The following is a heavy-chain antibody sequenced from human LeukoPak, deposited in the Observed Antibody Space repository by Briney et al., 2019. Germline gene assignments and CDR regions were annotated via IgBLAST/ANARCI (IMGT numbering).Heavy chain of an antibody. Sequence: PSETLSLTCAVSGGSISSSNWWSWIRQPPGKGLEWIGEIYHSGSTNYNPSLKSRVTISVDKSKTQFSLKLSSVTAADTAVYYCARESKITMVRGVISRVYYYYYMDVWGKGTTVTISS. J-gene: IGHJ6*03. D-gene: IGHD3-10*01. V-gene: IGHV4-4*02. CDR1: GGSISSSNW. CDR2: IYHSGST. CDR3: ARESKITMVRGVISRVYYYYYMDV.